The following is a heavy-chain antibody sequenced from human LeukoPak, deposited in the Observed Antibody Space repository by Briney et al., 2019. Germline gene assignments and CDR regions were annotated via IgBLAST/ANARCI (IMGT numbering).Heavy chain of an antibody. CDR3: ARWLDY. D-gene: IGHD6-19*01. V-gene: IGHV3-48*03. CDR1: GFAFSSYE. Sequence: GGSLRLSCAASGFAFSSYEMNWVRQAPGKGLEWVSYIGSGGSAINYADSVKGRFTISRDNVKNSLYLQMNSLRAEDTAVYYCARWLDYWGQGSLVTVSS. J-gene: IGHJ4*02. CDR2: IGSGGSAI.